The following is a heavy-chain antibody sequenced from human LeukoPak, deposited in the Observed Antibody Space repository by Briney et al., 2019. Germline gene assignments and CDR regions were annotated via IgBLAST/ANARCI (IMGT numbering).Heavy chain of an antibody. Sequence: ASVKVSCKASGYVFIDQYIHWVRQAPGQGLEWMGWMNANGGGTKYAQRFKDRVTLTRATSISTAYMELRSLTVGDTAVYYCAKGRSAVPDFWGQGTLVTVSS. V-gene: IGHV1-2*02. CDR3: AKGRSAVPDF. D-gene: IGHD6-19*01. CDR1: GYVFIDQY. J-gene: IGHJ4*02. CDR2: MNANGGGT.